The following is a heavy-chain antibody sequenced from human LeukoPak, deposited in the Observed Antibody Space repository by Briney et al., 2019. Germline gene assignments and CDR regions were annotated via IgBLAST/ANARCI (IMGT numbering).Heavy chain of an antibody. V-gene: IGHV4-30-4*07. J-gene: IGHJ4*02. D-gene: IGHD6-6*01. CDR2: IYYSGST. CDR1: GGSISSGGYS. Sequence: TLSLTCAVSGGSISSGGYSWSWIRQPPGKGLEWIGYIYYSGSTYYNPSLKSRVTISVDTSKNQFSLKLSSVTAADTAVYYCVRSSSSIFDYWGQGTLVTVSS. CDR3: VRSSSSIFDY.